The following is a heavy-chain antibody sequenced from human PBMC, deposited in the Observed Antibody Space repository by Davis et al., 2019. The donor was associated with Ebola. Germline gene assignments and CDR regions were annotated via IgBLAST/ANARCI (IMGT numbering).Heavy chain of an antibody. V-gene: IGHV4-31*03. CDR1: GGSISSGGYY. J-gene: IGHJ4*02. D-gene: IGHD2-2*02. CDR2: IYYSGST. Sequence: SETLSLTCTVSGGSISSGGYYWSWIRQHPGKGLEWIGYIYYSGSTYYNPSLKSRVTISVDTSKNQFSLKLSSVTAADTAVYYCARGARYCSSTSCYIDSWGPGTLVTVSS. CDR3: ARGARYCSSTSCYIDS.